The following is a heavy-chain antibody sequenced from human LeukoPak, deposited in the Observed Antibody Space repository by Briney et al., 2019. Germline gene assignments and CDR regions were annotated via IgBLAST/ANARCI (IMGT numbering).Heavy chain of an antibody. V-gene: IGHV3-23*01. CDR2: IFQGGGEI. D-gene: IGHD5-18*01. J-gene: IGHJ4*02. CDR1: GFTFSSFA. Sequence: GSLILSCAASGFTFSSFAMMWVRQPPGKGLEWVSSIFQGGGEIHSPDSVSGRFTISRDNSKSTLFLQMNSLRAEDTAIYYCATYRQVLLPFESWGQGTLVTVSS. CDR3: ATYRQVLLPFES.